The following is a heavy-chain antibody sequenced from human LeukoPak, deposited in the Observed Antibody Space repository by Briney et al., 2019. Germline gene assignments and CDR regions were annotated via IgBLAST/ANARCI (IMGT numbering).Heavy chain of an antibody. D-gene: IGHD5-18*01. V-gene: IGHV4-39*07. CDR1: GGSISTSNYY. CDR2: IFYSGST. CDR3: ARGGSWIQPIDY. Sequence: SETLSLTCTVSGGSISTSNYYWGWIRQPPGKGLEWIGNIFYSGSTYYSPSLKSRVTISVDKSKNQFSLKLSSVTAADTAVYYCARGGSWIQPIDYWGQGTLVTVSS. J-gene: IGHJ4*02.